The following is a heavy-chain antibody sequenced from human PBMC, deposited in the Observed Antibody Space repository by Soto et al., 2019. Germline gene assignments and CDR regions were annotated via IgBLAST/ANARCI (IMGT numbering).Heavy chain of an antibody. CDR1: GGSFSGYY. CDR2: INHSGST. Sequence: PSETLSLTCAVYGGSFSGYYWSWMRQPPGKGLEWIGEINHSGSTNYNPSLKSRVTISLDTSKNQFSLKLSSVTAADTAVYYCARGVFCSSTTCYWGMDVWGQGTTVTVSS. CDR3: ARGVFCSSTTCYWGMDV. D-gene: IGHD2-2*01. J-gene: IGHJ6*02. V-gene: IGHV4-34*01.